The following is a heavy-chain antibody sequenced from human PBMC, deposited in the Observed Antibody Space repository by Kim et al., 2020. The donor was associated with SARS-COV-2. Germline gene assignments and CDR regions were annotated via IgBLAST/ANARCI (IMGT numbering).Heavy chain of an antibody. V-gene: IGHV4-34*01. Sequence: SETLSLTCAVYGGSFSGYYWSWIRQPPGKGLEWIGEINHSGSTNYNPSLKSRVTISVDTSKNKSSLKLSSVTAADTAVYYCARGPEDAYYYYGMDVWGAGTTVTVSS. CDR1: GGSFSGYY. CDR2: INHSGST. J-gene: IGHJ6*01. CDR3: ARGPEDAYYYYGMDV. D-gene: IGHD2-15*01.